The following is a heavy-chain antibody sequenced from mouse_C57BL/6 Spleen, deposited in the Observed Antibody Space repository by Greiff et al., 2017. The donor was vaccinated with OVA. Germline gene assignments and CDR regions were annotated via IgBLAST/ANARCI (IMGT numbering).Heavy chain of an antibody. D-gene: IGHD2-2*01. J-gene: IGHJ4*01. V-gene: IGHV1-63*01. CDR2: IYPGGGYT. CDR1: GYTFTNYW. Sequence: QVQLQQSGAELVRPGPSVKMSCKASGYTFTNYWIGWAKQRPGHGLEWIGDIYPGGGYTNYNEKFKGKATLTADKSSSTAYLQFSSLTSEDSAIYYGARGGFYYGYDEDAMDYWGQGTSVTVSS. CDR3: ARGGFYYGYDEDAMDY.